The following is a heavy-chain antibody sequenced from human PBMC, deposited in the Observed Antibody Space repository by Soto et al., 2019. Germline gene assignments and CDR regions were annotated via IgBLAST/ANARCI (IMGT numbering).Heavy chain of an antibody. CDR2: INTAGSST. D-gene: IGHD3-10*01. Sequence: EVQLVESGGGLVQPVGSLRLSCAVSGFTFSSFWMHWVRQAPGEGLVWVSRINTAGSSTSYADSVKGRFTISRDNAKNTLYLQMNSLRVEDTAMYYCAKRGVDTFGLSYWGQGTLVTVSS. CDR3: AKRGVDTFGLSY. J-gene: IGHJ4*02. CDR1: GFTFSSFW. V-gene: IGHV3-74*01.